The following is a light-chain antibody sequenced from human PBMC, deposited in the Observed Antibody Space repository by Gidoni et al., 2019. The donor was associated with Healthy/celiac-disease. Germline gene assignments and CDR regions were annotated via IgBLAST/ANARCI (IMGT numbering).Light chain of an antibody. Sequence: QSVLTQPPSVSGAPGQRVTISCTGSSSNIGAGYDVHWYQQFPGTAPKLLIYGNSTRPSGVPDRFSGSKSGTSASLAITGLQAEDEANYYCQSYDSSLSAYVVFGGGTKLTVL. V-gene: IGLV1-40*01. CDR2: GNS. CDR3: QSYDSSLSAYVV. J-gene: IGLJ2*01. CDR1: SSNIGAGYD.